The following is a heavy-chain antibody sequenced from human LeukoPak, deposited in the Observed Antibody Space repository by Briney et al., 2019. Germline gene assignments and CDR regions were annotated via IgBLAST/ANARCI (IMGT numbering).Heavy chain of an antibody. CDR1: GFTFNTNA. V-gene: IGHV3-23*01. CDR3: ARDLRRILRFLEWFQFNIDY. CDR2: ISGRTGGT. D-gene: IGHD3-3*01. J-gene: IGHJ4*02. Sequence: GGSLRLSCAASGFTFNTNAMSWVRQAPGKGLEWVSAISGRTGGTYYADSVKGRFTISRDNSKNTLSLQMNSLRAEDTAVYYCARDLRRILRFLEWFQFNIDYWGQGTLVTVSS.